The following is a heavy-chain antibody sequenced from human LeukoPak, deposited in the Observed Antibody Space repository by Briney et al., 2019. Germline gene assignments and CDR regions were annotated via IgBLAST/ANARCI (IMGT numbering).Heavy chain of an antibody. J-gene: IGHJ4*02. V-gene: IGHV4-38-2*01. D-gene: IGHD3-10*01. Sequence: PSETLSLTCAVSGYSISSGYYWGWIRQPPGKGLEWIGSIYHSGSTYYNPSLKRRVTISVDTSKNQFSLKLSSVTAVDTAVYYCARRITMVRGVIISLLYFDYWGQGTLVTVSS. CDR2: IYHSGST. CDR1: GYSISSGYY. CDR3: ARRITMVRGVIISLLYFDY.